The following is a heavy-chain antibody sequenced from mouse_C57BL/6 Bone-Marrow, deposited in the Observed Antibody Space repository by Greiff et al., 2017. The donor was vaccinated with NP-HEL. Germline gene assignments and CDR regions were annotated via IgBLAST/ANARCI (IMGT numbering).Heavy chain of an antibody. CDR3: ARTGWLLPYFDY. Sequence: QVQLQQSGPGLVQPSQSLSITCTVSGFSLTSYGVHWVRQSPGKGLEWLGVIWSGGSTDYNAAFISRLSISKDNSKSQVFFKMNSLQADDTAIYYWARTGWLLPYFDYWGQGTTLTVSS. CDR2: IWSGGST. CDR1: GFSLTSYG. D-gene: IGHD2-3*01. J-gene: IGHJ2*01. V-gene: IGHV2-2*01.